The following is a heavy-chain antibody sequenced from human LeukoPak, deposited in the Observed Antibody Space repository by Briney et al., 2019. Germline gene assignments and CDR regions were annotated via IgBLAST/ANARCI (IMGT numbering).Heavy chain of an antibody. CDR1: GYTFTSYG. CDR2: ISAYNGYT. Sequence: ASVKVSCKASGYTFTSYGISWVRQAPGQGLEWMGWISAYNGYTNYAQKLQGRITMTRDTSTSTAYMELRSLRSDDTAVYYCAGDRGHRRVEYSYDSSDYWGQGTLVTVSS. D-gene: IGHD3-22*01. J-gene: IGHJ4*02. V-gene: IGHV1-18*01. CDR3: AGDRGHRRVEYSYDSSDY.